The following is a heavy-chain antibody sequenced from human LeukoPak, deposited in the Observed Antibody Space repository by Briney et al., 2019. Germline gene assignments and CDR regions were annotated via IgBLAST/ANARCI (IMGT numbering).Heavy chain of an antibody. CDR2: ISGSGGST. Sequence: GGSLRLSCAASGFTFSSYGMHWVRQAPGKGLEWVSAISGSGGSTYYADSVKGRFTISRDNSKNTLYLQMNSLRAEDTAVYYCAKDLPPYYYDSSGYFDYWGQGTLVTVSS. CDR1: GFTFSSYG. V-gene: IGHV3-23*01. D-gene: IGHD3-22*01. CDR3: AKDLPPYYYDSSGYFDY. J-gene: IGHJ4*02.